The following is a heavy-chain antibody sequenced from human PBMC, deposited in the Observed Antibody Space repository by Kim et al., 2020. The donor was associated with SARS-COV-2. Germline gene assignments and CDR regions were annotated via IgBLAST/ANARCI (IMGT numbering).Heavy chain of an antibody. D-gene: IGHD2-15*01. V-gene: IGHV7-4-1*02. CDR3: ARDRPGGAATAYYFDY. CDR2: INTNTGNP. Sequence: ASVKVSCKASGYTFTSYAMNWVRQAPGQGLEWMGWINTNTGNPTYAQGFTGRFVFSLDTSVSTAYLQISSLKAEDTAVYYCARDRPGGAATAYYFDYWGQGTLVTVSS. CDR1: GYTFTSYA. J-gene: IGHJ4*02.